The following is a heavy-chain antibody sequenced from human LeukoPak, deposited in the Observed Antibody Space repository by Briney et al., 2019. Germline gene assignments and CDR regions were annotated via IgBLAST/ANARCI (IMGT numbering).Heavy chain of an antibody. CDR3: ARAQWTAFDYYYYMDV. CDR1: GFTFSSYW. D-gene: IGHD3/OR15-3a*01. CDR2: IKVDGSEK. Sequence: GGSLRLSCAASGFTFSSYWMSWVRQAPGKGLEWVANIKVDGSEKYYVDAVKGRFTISRDNAKDSLYLQMNGLRAEDTAIYYCARAQWTAFDYYYYMDVWGKGTTVTVSS. V-gene: IGHV3-7*01. J-gene: IGHJ6*03.